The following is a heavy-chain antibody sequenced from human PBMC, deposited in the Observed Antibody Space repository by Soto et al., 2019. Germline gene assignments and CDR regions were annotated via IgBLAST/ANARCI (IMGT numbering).Heavy chain of an antibody. V-gene: IGHV1-69*08. Sequence: QVQLVQSGAEVKKPGSSVKVSCKASGGTFSSYTISWVRQAPGQGLEWMGRIIPILSIAHYAQKFQGRVTITVDKSTSTAYMEMSSLRSEDTAVYYSARDHEYNWNDVGYDYWGQGTLVTVS. CDR2: IIPILSIA. J-gene: IGHJ4*02. D-gene: IGHD1-20*01. CDR3: ARDHEYNWNDVGYDY. CDR1: GGTFSSYT.